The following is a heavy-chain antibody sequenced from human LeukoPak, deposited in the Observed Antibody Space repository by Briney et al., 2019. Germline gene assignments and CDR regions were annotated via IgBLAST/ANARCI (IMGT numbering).Heavy chain of an antibody. V-gene: IGHV3-30*03. CDR1: GFTFSSYG. CDR3: ARGGVAGGMDV. Sequence: GGSLILSCAASGFTFSSYGMHWVRQAPGKGLEWEAVISYDGSNKYYADSVKGRFTISRDNSKNTLYLQMNSLRAEDTAVYYCARGGVAGGMDVWGQGATVTVSS. D-gene: IGHD6-19*01. J-gene: IGHJ6*02. CDR2: ISYDGSNK.